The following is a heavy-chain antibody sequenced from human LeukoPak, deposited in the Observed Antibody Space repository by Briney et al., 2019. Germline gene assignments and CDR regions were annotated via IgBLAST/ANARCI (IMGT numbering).Heavy chain of an antibody. V-gene: IGHV3-7*01. CDR2: IKQDGSEK. D-gene: IGHD3-9*01. CDR3: ASNGPWGYDILTGYYRFDY. J-gene: IGHJ4*02. CDR1: VFTFSGSA. Sequence: GGSLRLSCAASVFTFSGSAMHWVRQAPGKGLEWVANIKQDGSEKYYVDSVKGRFTISRDNAKNSLYLQMNSLRAEDTAVYYCASNGPWGYDILTGYYRFDYWGQGTLVTVSS.